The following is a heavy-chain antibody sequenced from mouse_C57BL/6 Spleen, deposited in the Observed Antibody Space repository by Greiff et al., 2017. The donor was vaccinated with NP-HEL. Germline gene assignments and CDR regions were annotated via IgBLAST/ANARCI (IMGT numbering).Heavy chain of an antibody. CDR3: ARGGGTDYAMDD. Sequence: EVQLQQSGPELVKPGASVKISCKASGYSFTDYNMNWVKQSNGKSLEWIGVINPNYGTTSYNQKFKGKATLTVDQSSSPAYMQLNSLTSEDSAVYYWARGGGTDYAMDDWGQGTSVTVSS. CDR2: INPNYGTT. J-gene: IGHJ4*01. D-gene: IGHD4-1*01. V-gene: IGHV1-39*01. CDR1: GYSFTDYN.